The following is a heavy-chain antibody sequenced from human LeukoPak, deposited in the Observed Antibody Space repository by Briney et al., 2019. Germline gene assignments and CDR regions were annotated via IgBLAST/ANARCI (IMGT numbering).Heavy chain of an antibody. CDR1: GFTFDDYT. J-gene: IGHJ6*03. CDR3: AKDSEVLEGKPSSSFGYYYYYMDV. V-gene: IGHV3-43*01. CDR2: ISWDGGST. D-gene: IGHD6-6*01. Sequence: PGGSLRLSCAASGFTFDDYTMHWVRQAPGKGLEWVSLISWDGGSTYYADSVKGRFTISRDNSKNSLYLQMNSLRTEDTALYYCAKDSEVLEGKPSSSFGYYYYYMDVWGKGTTVTVSS.